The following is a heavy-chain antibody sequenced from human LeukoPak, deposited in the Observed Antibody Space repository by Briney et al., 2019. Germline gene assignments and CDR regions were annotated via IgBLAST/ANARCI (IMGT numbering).Heavy chain of an antibody. CDR3: ARVNYYDSSGYYPGCFDY. V-gene: IGHV4-59*08. D-gene: IGHD3-22*01. Sequence: SETLSLTCTVSGGSISSYYWSWIRQPPGKGLEWIGYIYYSGGTNYNPSLKSRVTISVDTSKNQFSLKLSSVTAADTAVYYCARVNYYDSSGYYPGCFDYWGQGTLVTVSS. J-gene: IGHJ4*02. CDR1: GGSISSYY. CDR2: IYYSGGT.